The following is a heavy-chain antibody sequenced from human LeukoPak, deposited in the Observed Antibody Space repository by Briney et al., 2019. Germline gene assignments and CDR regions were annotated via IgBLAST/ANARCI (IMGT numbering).Heavy chain of an antibody. CDR2: IYYSGST. CDR1: GGSISNYY. V-gene: IGHV4-59*01. J-gene: IGHJ6*02. CDR3: ARDSPYSGSYYYYGMDV. Sequence: SETLSLTCTVSGGSISNYYWRWIRQPPGKGLEWIGYIYYSGSTNYNPSLKSRVTISVDTSKNQFPLKLSSVTAADTAVYYCARDSPYSGSYYYYGMDVWGQGTTVIVSS. D-gene: IGHD1-26*01.